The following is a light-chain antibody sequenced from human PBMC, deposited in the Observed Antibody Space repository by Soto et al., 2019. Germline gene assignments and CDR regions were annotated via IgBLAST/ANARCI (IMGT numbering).Light chain of an antibody. V-gene: IGKV1-5*01. CDR3: QQYNNWPT. Sequence: DIQMTQSPSTLSGSVGDRVTITCRASQTISSWLAWYQQKPGKAPKLLIYAASTLQSGVPSRFSGSGSGTDFTLTINSLQSEDFAVYYCQQYNNWPTFGQGTKVDIK. CDR2: AAS. CDR1: QTISSW. J-gene: IGKJ1*01.